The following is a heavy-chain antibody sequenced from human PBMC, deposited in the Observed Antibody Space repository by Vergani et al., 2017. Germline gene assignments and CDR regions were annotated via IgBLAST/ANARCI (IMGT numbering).Heavy chain of an antibody. J-gene: IGHJ4*02. CDR1: GYTFNNYY. D-gene: IGHD2-2*01. CDR2: LNPSSGAT. Sequence: QVQLVQSGAEVKKPGASVKIFCKASGYTFNNYYMHWLRQAPGQGFEWMGILNPSSGATTYAQNFQGRVTMTRDTSTNTVYMTLSSLRPEDTAMYYCARSIGYCSTSGGREYYFDLWGQGTLVTVSS. V-gene: IGHV1-46*02. CDR3: ARSIGYCSTSGGREYYFDL.